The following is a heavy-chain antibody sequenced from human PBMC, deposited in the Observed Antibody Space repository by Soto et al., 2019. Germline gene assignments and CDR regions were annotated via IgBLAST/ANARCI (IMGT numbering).Heavy chain of an antibody. CDR1: GGSGNGYY. J-gene: IGHJ5*02. D-gene: IGHD3-22*01. CDR3: AGDTYYFGSSSDGLDT. V-gene: IGHV4-34*10. Sequence: PSETLSLTCAVYGGSGNGYYWNWIRQPPGKGLEWIGEINHTGGTHYNPSLKSRVTMSVDTSKNQVSLRWSSVTAADTALYYCAGDTYYFGSSSDGLDTWGPGTLGTVSS. CDR2: INHTGGT.